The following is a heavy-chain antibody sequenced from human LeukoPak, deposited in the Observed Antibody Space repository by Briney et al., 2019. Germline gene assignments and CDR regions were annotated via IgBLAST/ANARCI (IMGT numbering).Heavy chain of an antibody. D-gene: IGHD3-22*01. V-gene: IGHV5-51*01. CDR1: GYSFSSYW. J-gene: IGHJ3*02. CDR3: ARDLYYYDSSGYYYPYDAFDI. Sequence: GESLQISCKGSGYSFSSYWIAWVRQMPGKGLEWMGIIYPGDSDTRYSPSFQGQVTISADKSISTAYLQWSSLKASDTAMYYCARDLYYYDSSGYYYPYDAFDIWGQGTMVTVSS. CDR2: IYPGDSDT.